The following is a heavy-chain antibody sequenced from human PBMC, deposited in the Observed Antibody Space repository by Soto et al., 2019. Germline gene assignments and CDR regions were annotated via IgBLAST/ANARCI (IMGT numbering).Heavy chain of an antibody. Sequence: GSLRLSCAASGFTFSSYSMNWVRQAPGKGLEWVSSISSSSSYIYYADSVKGRFTISRDNAKNSLYLQMNSLRAEDTAVYYCARETGPMARDAFDIWGQGTMVTVSS. CDR3: ARETGPMARDAFDI. D-gene: IGHD3-10*01. J-gene: IGHJ3*02. V-gene: IGHV3-21*01. CDR1: GFTFSSYS. CDR2: ISSSSSYI.